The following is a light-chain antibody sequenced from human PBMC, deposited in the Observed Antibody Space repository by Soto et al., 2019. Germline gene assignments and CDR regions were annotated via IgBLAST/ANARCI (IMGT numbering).Light chain of an antibody. CDR3: SSYTSSSAVV. Sequence: QSALTQPASVSGSPGQSITISCTGTSSDVGGYNFVSWYQQHPGKAPELLIYNVNNRPSGVSDRFSGSKSGNTASLTISGLQAEDEADDYCSSYTSSSAVVFGGGTKVTVL. CDR2: NVN. J-gene: IGLJ2*01. V-gene: IGLV2-14*01. CDR1: SSDVGGYNF.